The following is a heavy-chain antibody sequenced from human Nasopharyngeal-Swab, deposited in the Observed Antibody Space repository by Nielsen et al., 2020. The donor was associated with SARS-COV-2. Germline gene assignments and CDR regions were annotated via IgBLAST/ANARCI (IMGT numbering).Heavy chain of an antibody. D-gene: IGHD2-15*01. CDR3: ARGYCSSGSCYAKHYGMDV. V-gene: IGHV3-21*01. J-gene: IGHJ6*02. CDR2: VNRSSSDI. CDR1: GFRDYS. Sequence: GESLKISCVDSGFRDYSMYWSRQARGKGLELVSSVNRSSSDIYYSDSVKGRFTISRDNAKNSLYLQMNNLRAEDTAVYYCARGYCSSGSCYAKHYGMDVWSQGTTVTVTS.